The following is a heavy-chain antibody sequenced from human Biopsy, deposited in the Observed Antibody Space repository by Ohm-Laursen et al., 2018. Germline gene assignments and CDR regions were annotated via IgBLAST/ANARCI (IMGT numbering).Heavy chain of an antibody. CDR2: IMSLYNTT. Sequence: SSVKVSCKASGGMFNSYTINWLRQAPGQGLQWMGGIMSLYNTTNYAQKFWDRITVTADKSTNTVYMALSSLTSEDTAVYFCARGLGGYDYWYFDLWGRGTLVIVSS. V-gene: IGHV1-69*06. J-gene: IGHJ2*01. CDR3: ARGLGGYDYWYFDL. D-gene: IGHD5-12*01. CDR1: GGMFNSYT.